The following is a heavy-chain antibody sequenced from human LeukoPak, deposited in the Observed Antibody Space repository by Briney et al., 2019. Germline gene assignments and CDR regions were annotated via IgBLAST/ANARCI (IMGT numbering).Heavy chain of an antibody. CDR3: AKHRMWLVGLES. CDR1: GVSISSDNY. CDR2: VHFSGAT. J-gene: IGHJ1*01. D-gene: IGHD6-19*01. Sequence: SETLSLTCIVSGVSISSDNYWGWIRQSPGKGLELIGSVHFSGATNYNPSLKSRVAITLDTSKNQFSLKLNSVTAADTAIYYCAKHRMWLVGLESWGQGTLVTVSS. V-gene: IGHV4-39*01.